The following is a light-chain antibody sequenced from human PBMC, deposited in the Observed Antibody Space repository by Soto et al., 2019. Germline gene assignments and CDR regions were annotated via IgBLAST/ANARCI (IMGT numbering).Light chain of an antibody. CDR1: QSVLYSSNNKNY. J-gene: IGKJ2*01. CDR3: QQYESTPPP. CDR2: CAS. V-gene: IGKV4-1*01. Sequence: DIVMTQSPDSLAVSLGERANINCKSSQSVLYSSNNKNYLAWYQQRPGQPPKLLIYCASTREFAVPDRFSGSGSGTDFTISISSLQAEDVAVYYCQQYESTPPPVGQGTKVDIK.